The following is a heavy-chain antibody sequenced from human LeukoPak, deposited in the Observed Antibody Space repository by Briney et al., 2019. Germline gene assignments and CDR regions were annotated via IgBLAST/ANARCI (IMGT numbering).Heavy chain of an antibody. CDR2: IGAGGTFT. J-gene: IGHJ4*02. Sequence: PGGSLRLSCTASGFTFSSYAMNWVRQAPGKGLEWVSGIGAGGTFTYYADSVKGRFTISRDNSRNTLYLQMNSLRADDTAVYYCAKDLGYTTYGYYFGYWGQGTLVTVSS. D-gene: IGHD4-11*01. CDR3: AKDLGYTTYGYYFGY. CDR1: GFTFSSYA. V-gene: IGHV3-23*01.